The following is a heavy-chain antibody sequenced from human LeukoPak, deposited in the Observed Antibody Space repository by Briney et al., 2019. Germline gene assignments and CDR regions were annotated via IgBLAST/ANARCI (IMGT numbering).Heavy chain of an antibody. CDR3: AKEGTYTYGASDFDY. V-gene: IGHV4-39*06. CDR2: IYSSGST. CDR1: GVSISSSSYY. D-gene: IGHD4/OR15-4a*01. J-gene: IGHJ4*02. Sequence: PSETLSLTCTVSGVSISSSSYYWGWIRQPPGKGLEWIGSIYSSGSTYYNPSLKSRVTISVDTSKNQFTLKLSSVTAADTAVYYCAKEGTYTYGASDFDYWGQGTLDTVSS.